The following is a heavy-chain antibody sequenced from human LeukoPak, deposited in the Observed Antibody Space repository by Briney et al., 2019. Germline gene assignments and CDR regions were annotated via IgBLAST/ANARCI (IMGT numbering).Heavy chain of an antibody. Sequence: ASVKVSCKASGGTFSSYAISWVRQAPGQGLEWMGRIIPILGIANYAQKFQGRVTITADKSTSTAYMELNSLRSEDTAVHYCARDLAAAGTSIIGYWGQGTLVTVSS. CDR2: IIPILGIA. V-gene: IGHV1-69*04. J-gene: IGHJ4*02. CDR3: ARDLAAAGTSIIGY. CDR1: GGTFSSYA. D-gene: IGHD6-13*01.